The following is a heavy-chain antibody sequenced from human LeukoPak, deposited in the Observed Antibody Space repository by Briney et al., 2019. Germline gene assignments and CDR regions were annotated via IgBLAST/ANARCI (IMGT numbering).Heavy chain of an antibody. J-gene: IGHJ3*02. Sequence: ASVKVSCKVSGYTLTELSMHWVRQAPGKGLEWMGGFDPEDGETIYAQKFQGRVTMTEDTSTDTAYMELSSLRSEDTAVYYCARGDTSPPERAYDAFDIWGQGTMVTVSS. CDR2: FDPEDGET. V-gene: IGHV1-24*01. D-gene: IGHD5-18*01. CDR3: ARGDTSPPERAYDAFDI. CDR1: GYTLTELS.